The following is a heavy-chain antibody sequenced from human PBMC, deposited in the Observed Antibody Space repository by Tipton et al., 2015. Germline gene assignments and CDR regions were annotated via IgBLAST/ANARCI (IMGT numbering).Heavy chain of an antibody. CDR1: GFTFSSYG. CDR3: AREPLPRTSYWYFDL. Sequence: SLRLSCAASGFTFSSYGMTWVRQAPGKGLEWVSSITSSSDYIYYADSVKGRFTISRDNAKNSLYLQMNSLGDDDTAVYYCAREPLPRTSYWYFDLWGRGTLVTVSS. V-gene: IGHV3-21*04. CDR2: ITSSSDYI. D-gene: IGHD1-7*01. J-gene: IGHJ2*01.